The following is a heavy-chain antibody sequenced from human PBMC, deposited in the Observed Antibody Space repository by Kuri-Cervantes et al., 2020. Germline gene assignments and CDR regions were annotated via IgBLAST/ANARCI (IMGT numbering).Heavy chain of an antibody. Sequence: SETLSLTCTVSGGSISSSSYYWGWIRQPPGKGLEWIGSIYYSGSTYYNQYLKSRVTISVDTSKNQFSLKLSSVTAADTDVYYCATDGSYDFWSGYYYGMDVWGQGTTVTVSS. D-gene: IGHD3-3*01. J-gene: IGHJ6*02. CDR3: ATDGSYDFWSGYYYGMDV. V-gene: IGHV4-39*01. CDR1: GGSISSSSYY. CDR2: IYYSGST.